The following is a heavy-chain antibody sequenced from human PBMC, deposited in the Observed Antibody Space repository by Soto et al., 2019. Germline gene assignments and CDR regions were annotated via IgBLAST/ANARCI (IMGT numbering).Heavy chain of an antibody. D-gene: IGHD1-1*01. CDR2: IIPMFGIA. Sequence: QVQLVQSGAEVKKPGSSVKVSCRTSGGTFKNYGFSWVRQAPGQGLEWMGGIIPMFGIANYGQIFQGRLTIIADESTSTAYMELSSLKPEDTAVYYCVGEVGGTGLHFWGQGTLVIVSS. J-gene: IGHJ4*02. CDR1: GGTFKNYG. V-gene: IGHV1-69*12. CDR3: VGEVGGTGLHF.